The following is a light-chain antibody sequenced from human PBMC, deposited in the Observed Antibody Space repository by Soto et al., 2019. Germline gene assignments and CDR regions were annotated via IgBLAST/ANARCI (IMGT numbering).Light chain of an antibody. CDR1: QSVSSN. J-gene: IGKJ5*01. Sequence: EIVITQSPDTLFVSLGETATLSCRASQSVSSNLAWYQQKPGQAPRLLIYDASNRATGIPARFSGSGSGTDFTLTISSLETEDFAVYYCQQRSNWPITFGQGTRLEVK. CDR2: DAS. V-gene: IGKV3-11*01. CDR3: QQRSNWPIT.